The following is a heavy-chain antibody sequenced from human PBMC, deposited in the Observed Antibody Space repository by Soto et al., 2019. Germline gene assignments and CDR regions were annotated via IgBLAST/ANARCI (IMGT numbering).Heavy chain of an antibody. V-gene: IGHV1-18*01. CDR1: GYTFTSYG. CDR2: ISAYNGNT. Sequence: ASVTVSCMASGYTFTSYGISWVRPAPGQGLEWMGWISAYNGNTNYAQKLQGRVTMTTDTSTSTAYMELRSLRSDDTAVYYCARGGYGSASDAFDIWAQGTMVTVSS. D-gene: IGHD3-10*01. CDR3: ARGGYGSASDAFDI. J-gene: IGHJ3*02.